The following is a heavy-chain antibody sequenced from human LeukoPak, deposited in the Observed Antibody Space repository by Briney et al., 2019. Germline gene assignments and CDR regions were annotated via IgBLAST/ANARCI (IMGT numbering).Heavy chain of an antibody. V-gene: IGHV3-15*01. CDR3: SGGYWEDY. CDR1: GFTFTNAW. D-gene: IGHD3-10*01. J-gene: IGHJ4*02. Sequence: PGGSLRLSCAASGFTFTNAWMSWVRRAPGKGLEWVSRIKSKSDGGTIDYAASVRGRFTISRDDSKNTLYLQMNSLRIEDTAIYYCSGGYWEDYWGQGTLVTVSS. CDR2: IKSKSDGGTI.